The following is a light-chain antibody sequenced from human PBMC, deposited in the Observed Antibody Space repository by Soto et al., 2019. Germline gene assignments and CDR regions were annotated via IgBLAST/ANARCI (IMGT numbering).Light chain of an antibody. Sequence: QSVLTQSPSASASLGASVKLTCTLSSGHSSYAIAWHQQQPEKGPRYLMKLNSDGSHSKGDGIPDRFSGSSSGADRYLTISSLQSEDEADYYCQTWDTGIQLFGGGTQLTVL. V-gene: IGLV4-69*01. J-gene: IGLJ2*01. CDR2: LNSDGSH. CDR3: QTWDTGIQL. CDR1: SGHSSYA.